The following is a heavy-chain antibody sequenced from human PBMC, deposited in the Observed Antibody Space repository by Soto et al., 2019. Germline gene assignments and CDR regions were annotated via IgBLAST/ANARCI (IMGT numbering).Heavy chain of an antibody. CDR2: ISSSSSTI. D-gene: IGHD6-19*01. CDR3: ARVTSIAVAGTGDY. V-gene: IGHV3-48*01. CDR1: GFTFSSYS. Sequence: PGGSLRLSCAASGFTFSSYSMNWVRQAPGKGLEWVSYISSSSSTIYYADSVKGRFTISRDNAKNSLYLQMNSLRAEDTAVYYCARVTSIAVAGTGDYWGQGTLVTVSS. J-gene: IGHJ4*02.